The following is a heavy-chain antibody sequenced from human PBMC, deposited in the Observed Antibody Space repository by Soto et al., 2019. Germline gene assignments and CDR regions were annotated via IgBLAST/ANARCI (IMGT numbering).Heavy chain of an antibody. CDR1: GGSISSYY. V-gene: IGHV4-59*12. CDR2: IYYSGST. Sequence: QVQLQESGPGLVKPSETLSLTCTVSGGSISSYYWSWIRQPPGKGLEWIGYIYYSGSTNYNPSLKSRVTISVDTSKIQFSLKLSSVTAADTAVYYCAREGQYDSSGYYYVPPDYWGQGTLVTVSS. D-gene: IGHD3-22*01. CDR3: AREGQYDSSGYYYVPPDY. J-gene: IGHJ4*02.